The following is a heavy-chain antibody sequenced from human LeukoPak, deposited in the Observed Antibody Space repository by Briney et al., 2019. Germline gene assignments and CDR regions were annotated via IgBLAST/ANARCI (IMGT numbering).Heavy chain of an antibody. CDR3: VRDNPRCCGVVPANIDDY. Sequence: GGSLRLSCAASGFTFSRDSMSWVRQAPGKGLEWISYISRDSSIIYYADSVRGRFTISRDNAKNSLYLQMNSLRAEDTAVYYCVRDNPRCCGVVPANIDDYWGQGTLVTVSS. J-gene: IGHJ4*02. D-gene: IGHD2-15*01. CDR2: ISRDSSII. CDR1: GFTFSRDS. V-gene: IGHV3-48*01.